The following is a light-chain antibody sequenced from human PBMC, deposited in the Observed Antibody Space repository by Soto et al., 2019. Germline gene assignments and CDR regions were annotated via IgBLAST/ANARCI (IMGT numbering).Light chain of an antibody. CDR2: FGS. J-gene: IGKJ2*01. CDR3: MQARQTPYT. CDR1: QSLLLSNGYNS. V-gene: IGKV2-28*01. Sequence: EIVLTQSPLSLPVTPGEPASISCRSSQSLLLSNGYNSLDWYLKKPGQSPQLLIYFGSNRASGVHDRFSGSVSGTDFTLRISRVEAEDVGVYYCMQARQTPYTFGPGTKLELK.